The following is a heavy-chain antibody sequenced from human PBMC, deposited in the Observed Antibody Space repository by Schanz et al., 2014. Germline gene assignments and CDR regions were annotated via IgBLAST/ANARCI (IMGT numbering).Heavy chain of an antibody. V-gene: IGHV3-21*06. Sequence: EVQLAESGGSLVKPGGSLRLSCAASGFTFRNYKMIWVRQAPGKGLEWVSSISSTSTYINYADSVKGRFTTSRDNSKNTMYLQMNSLRAEDTAVYYCVKDLQRELLRDDHYYGMDVWGQGTTVTVSS. D-gene: IGHD1-26*01. CDR3: VKDLQRELLRDDHYYGMDV. J-gene: IGHJ6*02. CDR2: ISSTSTYI. CDR1: GFTFRNYK.